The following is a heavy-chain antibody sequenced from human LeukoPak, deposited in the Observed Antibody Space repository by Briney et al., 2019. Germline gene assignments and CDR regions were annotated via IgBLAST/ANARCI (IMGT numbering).Heavy chain of an antibody. J-gene: IGHJ5*02. D-gene: IGHD3-3*01. V-gene: IGHV1-69*05. CDR2: IIPIFGTA. CDR1: GGTFSSYA. Sequence: SVKVSCKASGGTFSSYAISWVRQAPGQGLEWMGGIIPIFGTANYAQKFQGRVTITTDESTSTAYMELSSLRSEDTAMYYCARGPSKKISIFGVVNENWFDPWGQGTLVTVSS. CDR3: ARGPSKKISIFGVVNENWFDP.